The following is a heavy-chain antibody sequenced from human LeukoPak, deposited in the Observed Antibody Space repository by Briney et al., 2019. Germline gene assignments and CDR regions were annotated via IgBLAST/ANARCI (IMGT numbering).Heavy chain of an antibody. CDR3: ARDPSSLRDSYDY. CDR1: GFTFSSYW. J-gene: IGHJ4*02. Sequence: GGSLRLSCTASGFTFSSYWMNWVRQAPGKGLEWVANIKEDGSEKYYVDSVKGQFTISRDNAENSLYLQMNSLRAEDTAAYYCARDPSSLRDSYDYWGQGTLVTVSS. CDR2: IKEDGSEK. V-gene: IGHV3-7*01.